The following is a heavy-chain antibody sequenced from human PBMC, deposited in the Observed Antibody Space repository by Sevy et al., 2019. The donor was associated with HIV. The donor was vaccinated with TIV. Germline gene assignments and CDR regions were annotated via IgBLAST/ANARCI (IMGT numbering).Heavy chain of an antibody. D-gene: IGHD3-3*01. Sequence: GALRLSCAASGFTFGSYSMNWVRQAPGKGLEWVSSISSSSSYIYYAVSVKGRFTISRDNAKNSLYLQMNSLRAEDTAVYYCARAGEVLRFLEWLSEAYYYGMDVWGQGTTVTV. J-gene: IGHJ6*02. V-gene: IGHV3-21*01. CDR1: GFTFGSYS. CDR2: ISSSSSYI. CDR3: ARAGEVLRFLEWLSEAYYYGMDV.